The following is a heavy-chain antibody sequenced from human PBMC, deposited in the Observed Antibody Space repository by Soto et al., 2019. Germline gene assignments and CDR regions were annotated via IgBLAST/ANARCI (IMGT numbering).Heavy chain of an antibody. J-gene: IGHJ4*02. CDR3: VRGSKDSYPGSRIFDF. CDR1: GLTFGSRA. D-gene: IGHD3-10*01. V-gene: IGHV3-23*01. CDR2: ITDTGGDA. Sequence: EVQLLESGGDLIQPGGSLRLSCVASGLTFGSRAMSWVRQSPGEGLEWVSTITDTGGDAKYEDYVRGRFAIYRDNSKNTRYLQMSALRAEDSAIYFCVRGSKDSYPGSRIFDFWGRGTLVTVSS.